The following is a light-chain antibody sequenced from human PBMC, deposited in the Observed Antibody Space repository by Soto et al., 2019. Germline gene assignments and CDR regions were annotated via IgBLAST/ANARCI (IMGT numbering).Light chain of an antibody. CDR3: ISYTSTSTVV. CDR2: DVS. J-gene: IGLJ2*01. V-gene: IGLV2-14*01. Sequence: QSVLTQPASVSGSPGQSITISCTGTSSDVGGYNYVSWYLQHPGKAPRLMIYDVSYRPSGVSNRFSGFKSGNTASLTISVLQAEDEAHYFCISYTSTSTVVFGGGTKLTVL. CDR1: SSDVGGYNY.